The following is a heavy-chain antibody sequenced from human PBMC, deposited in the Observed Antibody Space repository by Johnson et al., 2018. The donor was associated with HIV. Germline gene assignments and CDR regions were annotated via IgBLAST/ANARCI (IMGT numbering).Heavy chain of an antibody. J-gene: IGHJ3*02. Sequence: QVQLVESGGGVVQPGGSLRLSCAASGFTFRSYGMHWVRQTPGKGLEWVAFIRYDGSNKDYADSVKGRFPISRDNSKNTLYLQMNSLRAEDTAVYYCNQDAFDIWGQGTMVTVSS. V-gene: IGHV3-30*02. D-gene: IGHD1-14*01. CDR2: IRYDGSNK. CDR3: NQDAFDI. CDR1: GFTFRSYG.